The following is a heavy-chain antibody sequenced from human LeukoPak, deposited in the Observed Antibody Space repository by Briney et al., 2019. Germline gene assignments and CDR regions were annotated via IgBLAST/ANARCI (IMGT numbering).Heavy chain of an antibody. CDR2: ISGSGDTT. V-gene: IGHV3-23*01. CDR3: AKGSRIAVAGTDDY. Sequence: GGSLRLSCAASGLTFSSYAMSWVRQAPGKGLEWVSGISGSGDTTYHIDSVKGRFTISRDNSKNTLYLQMNSLRAEDTAVYYCAKGSRIAVAGTDDYWGQGTLVTVSS. CDR1: GLTFSSYA. J-gene: IGHJ4*02. D-gene: IGHD6-19*01.